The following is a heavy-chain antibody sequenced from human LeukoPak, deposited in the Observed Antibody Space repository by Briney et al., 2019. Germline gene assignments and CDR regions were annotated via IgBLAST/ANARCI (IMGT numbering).Heavy chain of an antibody. CDR3: ATSTSILDC. CDR1: GFTFSTYN. CDR2: ISSGSGTI. J-gene: IGHJ4*02. V-gene: IGHV3-48*01. Sequence: GGSLRLSCAASGFTFSTYNMNWVRQAPGKGLEWVSYISSGSGTIYYADSVKGRFTISRDNAKNSLYLQMNSLRAEGTAVYYCATSTSILDCWGQGTLVTVSS.